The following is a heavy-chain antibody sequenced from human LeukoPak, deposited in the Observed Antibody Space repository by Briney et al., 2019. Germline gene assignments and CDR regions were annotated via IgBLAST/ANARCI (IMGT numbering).Heavy chain of an antibody. V-gene: IGHV4-34*01. CDR1: GGSFSGYY. Sequence: PSETLSLTCAVYGGSFSGYYWSWIRQPPGKGLEWIGEINHSGSTNYNPSLKSRVTISVDTSKNQVSLKLSSVTAADTAVYYCARVYYSSGSFSFSHWGQGTLVTVSS. D-gene: IGHD3-22*01. CDR3: ARVYYSSGSFSFSH. CDR2: INHSGST. J-gene: IGHJ4*02.